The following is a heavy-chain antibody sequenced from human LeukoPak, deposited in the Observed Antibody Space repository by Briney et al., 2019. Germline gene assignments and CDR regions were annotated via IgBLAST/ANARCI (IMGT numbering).Heavy chain of an antibody. V-gene: IGHV3-23*01. Sequence: GGSLRLSCAASGFTFSSYAMSWVRQAPGKGLEWVSAISGSGGSTYYADSVKGRFTISRDNSKNTLYLQMNSLRAEDTAVYYCAKLSLLWFGEFESPFDYWGQGTLVTVSP. CDR2: ISGSGGST. CDR1: GFTFSSYA. CDR3: AKLSLLWFGEFESPFDY. J-gene: IGHJ4*02. D-gene: IGHD3-10*01.